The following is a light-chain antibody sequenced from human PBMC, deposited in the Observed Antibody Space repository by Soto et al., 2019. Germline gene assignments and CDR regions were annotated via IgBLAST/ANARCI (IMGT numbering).Light chain of an antibody. CDR2: DAS. CDR3: QQYNNWPPIT. CDR1: QSVSSY. Sequence: EIVLTQSPATLSLSPGERATLSCRASQSVSSYLAWYQQKPGQAPRLLIYDASTRAPGTPARFSGSGSGTEFTLTISSLRSEDFAVYYCQQYNNWPPITFGQGTRLEIK. V-gene: IGKV3-15*01. J-gene: IGKJ5*01.